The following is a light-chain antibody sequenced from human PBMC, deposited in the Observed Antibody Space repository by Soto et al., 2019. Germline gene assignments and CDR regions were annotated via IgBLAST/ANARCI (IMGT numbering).Light chain of an antibody. CDR1: QSVSSY. CDR2: GVS. CDR3: QQYNNWSIT. V-gene: IGKV3-15*01. J-gene: IGKJ5*01. Sequence: EIVLTQSPGTLSLSPGERATLSCRASQSVSSYIAWYQQKPGQAPRLLIYGVSTRATGIPARFSGSGSGTEFTLTISSLQSKDFEIYYCQQYNNWSITFGQGTRLEIK.